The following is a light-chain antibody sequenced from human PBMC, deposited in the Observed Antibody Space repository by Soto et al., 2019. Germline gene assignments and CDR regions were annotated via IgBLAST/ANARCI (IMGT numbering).Light chain of an antibody. CDR3: QQYGGSPPVT. J-gene: IGKJ4*01. CDR2: GAS. CDR1: QSVGGSY. V-gene: IGKV3-20*01. Sequence: EIVLTQSPGTLSLSPGERVTLSCRASQSVGGSYLAWYQQKPGQAPRLLIYGASSRATGIPERFSGSGSGTDFTLTISRLEPEDSAVYYCQQYGGSPPVTFGGGTKVEI.